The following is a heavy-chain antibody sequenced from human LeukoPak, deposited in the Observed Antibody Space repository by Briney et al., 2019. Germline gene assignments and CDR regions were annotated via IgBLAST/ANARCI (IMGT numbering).Heavy chain of an antibody. CDR2: IYSSGTT. J-gene: IGHJ3*02. CDR1: GGSITNYY. Sequence: SETLSLTCTVSGGSITNYYWIWIRQPAGKGLEWIGHIYSSGTTYYNPSLKSRVTMSVDTSKNRFSLKLSSVTAADTAVYHCARGRVFYDSTGYFIWGQGTMVTVSS. V-gene: IGHV4-4*07. CDR3: ARGRVFYDSTGYFI. D-gene: IGHD3-22*01.